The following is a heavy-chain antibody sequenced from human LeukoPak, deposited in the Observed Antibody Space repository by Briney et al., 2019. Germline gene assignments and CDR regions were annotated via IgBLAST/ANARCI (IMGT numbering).Heavy chain of an antibody. J-gene: IGHJ4*02. V-gene: IGHV4-59*01. CDR3: TTGSSWYNY. CDR1: GGPISSYY. CDR2: IYYSGST. Sequence: PSETLSLTCTVSGGPISSYYWSWIRQPPGKGLEWIGYIYYSGSTNYNPSLKSRVTISVDTSKNQFSLKLSSVTAADTAVYYCTTGSSWYNYWGQGTLVTVSS. D-gene: IGHD6-13*01.